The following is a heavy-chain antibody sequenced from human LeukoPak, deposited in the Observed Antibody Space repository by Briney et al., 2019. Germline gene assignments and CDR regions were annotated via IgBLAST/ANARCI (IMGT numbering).Heavy chain of an antibody. D-gene: IGHD3-22*01. J-gene: IGHJ4*02. CDR2: IYYSGST. CDR3: ARLTYYYDRSGYYYY. CDR1: GGSISSSSYY. V-gene: IGHV4-39*01. Sequence: SETLSLTCTVSGGSISSSSYYWGWIRQPPGKGLEWSVCIYYSGSTYNNPSRKRLVTISGDTYKNQFSLQLSSVTAADTAVYYCARLTYYYDRSGYYYYWGQGTLVTVSS.